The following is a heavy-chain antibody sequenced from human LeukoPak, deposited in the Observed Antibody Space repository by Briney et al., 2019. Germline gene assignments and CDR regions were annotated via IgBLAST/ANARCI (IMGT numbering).Heavy chain of an antibody. CDR1: GFSFSDYW. J-gene: IGHJ5*02. CDR3: AKYAHGSGTSFDP. D-gene: IGHD3-10*01. Sequence: GGSLRLSCAASGFSFSDYWMSWVRQAPGKGLEWVANIKKDGSEKHYVDSVKGRFTISRDNAKNSVYLQMSSLRAEDTAVYHCAKYAHGSGTSFDPWGQGTLVTVSS. CDR2: IKKDGSEK. V-gene: IGHV3-7*01.